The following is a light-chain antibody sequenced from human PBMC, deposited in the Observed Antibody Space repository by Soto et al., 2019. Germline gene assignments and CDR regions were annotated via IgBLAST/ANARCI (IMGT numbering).Light chain of an antibody. J-gene: IGKJ1*01. V-gene: IGKV3-15*01. Sequence: EIVMTQSPATLSFSPGERATLSCRASQSVSSNLAWYQQKGGQAPRLLIYGASTRATGIPARFSGSGSGTEFTLTISSLQSEDFAVYFCQQFNNWPQTFGQGTKV. CDR2: GAS. CDR3: QQFNNWPQT. CDR1: QSVSSN.